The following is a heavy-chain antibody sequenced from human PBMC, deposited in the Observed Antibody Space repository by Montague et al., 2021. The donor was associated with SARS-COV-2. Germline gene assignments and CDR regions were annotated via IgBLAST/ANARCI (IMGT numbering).Heavy chain of an antibody. CDR1: GGSISPYY. J-gene: IGHJ4*02. CDR3: ARRSGEITLFGVVWRRAFDY. V-gene: IGHV4-59*12. CDR2: IYYTGNT. Sequence: SETLSLTCTVSGGSISPYYWTWIRQPPGKGLEWIGYIYYTGNTKYKPSLKSRVTISVDTSKNQFSLKLSSVTAADTAVYYCARRSGEITLFGVVWRRAFDYWGQGTLVTVSS. D-gene: IGHD3-3*01.